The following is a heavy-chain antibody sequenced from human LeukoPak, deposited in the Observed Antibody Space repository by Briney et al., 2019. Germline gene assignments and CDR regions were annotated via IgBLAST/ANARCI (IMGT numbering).Heavy chain of an antibody. CDR3: ARVGRSSGYVLVDY. CDR2: ISAYNGNT. CDR1: GYTFTSYG. D-gene: IGHD3-22*01. V-gene: IGHV1-18*01. J-gene: IGHJ4*02. Sequence: ASVKVSCKASGYTFTSYGISWVRQAPGQGLEWMGWISAYNGNTNYAQKSQGRVTMTTDTSTSTAYMELRSLRSDDTAVYYCARVGRSSGYVLVDYWGQGTLVTVSS.